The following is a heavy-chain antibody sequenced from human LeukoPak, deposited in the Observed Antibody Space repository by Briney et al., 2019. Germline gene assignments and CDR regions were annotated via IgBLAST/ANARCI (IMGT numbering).Heavy chain of an antibody. Sequence: SETLSLTCSVSGGSIGSTSYYWGWIRQPPGKGLEWIGNIYYSGSTYFNPSLKSRVTISVDTSKNQFSLKLSAVAAADTAVYYCARDLSDRLYFDYWAREPWSPSPQ. CDR1: GGSIGSTSYY. J-gene: IGHJ4*02. CDR3: ARDLSDRLYFDY. V-gene: IGHV4-39*02. D-gene: IGHD3-22*01. CDR2: IYYSGST.